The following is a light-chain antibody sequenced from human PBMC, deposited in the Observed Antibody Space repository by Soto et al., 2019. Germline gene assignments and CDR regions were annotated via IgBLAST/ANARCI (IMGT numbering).Light chain of an antibody. CDR3: AAWDDSLNVVV. CDR1: RSNIGRNT. V-gene: IGLV1-44*01. Sequence: QPVLTQPPSASGTARQTVTISCSRSRSNIGRNTLNWYQQLPGTAPKLLISTSNQRPSGVRDRFSGSKSGTSASLAISGLQSDDEADYYCAAWDDSLNVVVFGGGTKVTVL. CDR2: TSN. J-gene: IGLJ2*01.